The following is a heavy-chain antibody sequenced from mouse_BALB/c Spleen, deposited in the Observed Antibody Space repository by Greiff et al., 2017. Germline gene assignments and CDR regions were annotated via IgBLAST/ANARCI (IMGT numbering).Heavy chain of an antibody. Sequence: EVKLVESGGGLVQPGGSLRLSCATSGFTFTDYYMSWVRQPPGNALEWLGFIRNKANGYTTEYSASVKGRFTISRDNSQSILYLQMNTLRAEDSATYYCARGDYDDGFADWGQGTLVTVSA. D-gene: IGHD2-4*01. CDR1: GFTFTDYY. CDR3: ARGDYDDGFAD. J-gene: IGHJ3*01. CDR2: IRNKANGYTT. V-gene: IGHV7-3*02.